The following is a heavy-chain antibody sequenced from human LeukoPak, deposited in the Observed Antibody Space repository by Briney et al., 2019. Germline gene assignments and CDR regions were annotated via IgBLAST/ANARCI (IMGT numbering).Heavy chain of an antibody. CDR3: ARDRYYYEMGRGLDY. J-gene: IGHJ4*02. CDR1: GFTFSSYG. Sequence: GGSLRLSCAASGFTFSSYGMHWVRQAPGKGLEWVAVISYDGSNKYYADSVKGRFTISRDNSKNTLYLQMNSLRAEDTAVYYCARDRYYYEMGRGLDYWGQGTLVTVSS. CDR2: ISYDGSNK. D-gene: IGHD3-22*01. V-gene: IGHV3-30*03.